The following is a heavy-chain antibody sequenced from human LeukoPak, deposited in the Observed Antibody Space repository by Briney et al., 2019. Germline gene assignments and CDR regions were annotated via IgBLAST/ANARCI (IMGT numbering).Heavy chain of an antibody. D-gene: IGHD6-13*01. CDR2: INTNTGNP. CDR1: GYTFTSYA. Sequence: ASVKVSCKASGYTFTSYAMNWVRQAPGQGLEWMGWINTNTGNPTYAQGFTGRFVFSLDTSVSTAYLQISSLKAEDTAVYYCAREVRIGNWIWYAPNYYYYYYMDVWGKGTTVTVSS. CDR3: AREVRIGNWIWYAPNYYYYYYMDV. J-gene: IGHJ6*03. V-gene: IGHV7-4-1*02.